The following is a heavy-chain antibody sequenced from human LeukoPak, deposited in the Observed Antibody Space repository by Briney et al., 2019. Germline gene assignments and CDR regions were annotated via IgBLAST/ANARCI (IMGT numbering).Heavy chain of an antibody. D-gene: IGHD2/OR15-2a*01. CDR1: GVTLSTYS. Sequence: PGGSLRLFCTASGVTLSTYSLHWVPQAPGKGLEWVSCISRSADYIYCPDSVKGRFPMSRDNAKTALILQMNSLRAEDSAVYCCARGEDGIFLYSLDYWGQGSLVTVSS. V-gene: IGHV3-21*01. CDR3: ARGEDGIFLYSLDY. J-gene: IGHJ4*02. CDR2: ISRSADYI.